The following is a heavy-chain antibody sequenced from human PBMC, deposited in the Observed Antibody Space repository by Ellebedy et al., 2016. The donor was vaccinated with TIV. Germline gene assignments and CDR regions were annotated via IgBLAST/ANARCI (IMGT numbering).Heavy chain of an antibody. CDR3: ARDMGWGNERINDAFDI. D-gene: IGHD7-27*01. CDR1: GFSFTSYS. Sequence: GGSLRPSCAASGFSFTSYSMNWVRQAPGKGLEWISYISHSSITIKYEDSVKGRFTVSRDNSKNSLYLQMNSLRVEDTALYYCARDMGWGNERINDAFDIWGQGTTVTVSS. CDR2: ISHSSITI. J-gene: IGHJ3*02. V-gene: IGHV3-48*04.